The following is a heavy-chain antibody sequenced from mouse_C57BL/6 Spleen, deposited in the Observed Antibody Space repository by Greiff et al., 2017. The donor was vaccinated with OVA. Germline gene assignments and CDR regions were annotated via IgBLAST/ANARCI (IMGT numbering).Heavy chain of an antibody. CDR2: ISDGGSYT. V-gene: IGHV5-4*03. J-gene: IGHJ1*03. CDR1: GFTFSSYA. CDR3: ARGSTTVAPYFDV. D-gene: IGHD1-1*01. Sequence: EVKLVESGGGLVKPGGSLKLSCAASGFTFSSYAMSWVRQTPEKRLEWVATISDGGSYTYYPDNVKGRFTISRDNAKNNLYLQMSHLKSEDTAMYYCARGSTTVAPYFDVWGTGTTVTVSS.